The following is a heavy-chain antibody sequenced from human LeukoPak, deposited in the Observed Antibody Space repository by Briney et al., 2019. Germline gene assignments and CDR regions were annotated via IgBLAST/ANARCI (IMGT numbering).Heavy chain of an antibody. CDR2: INHSGST. D-gene: IGHD3-3*01. V-gene: IGHV4-34*01. CDR1: GGSFSGYY. Sequence: KPSETLSLTCAVYGGSFSGYYWSWIRQPPGKGLEWIGEINHSGSTNYNPSLKSRVTISVDTSKNQFSLKLSSVTAADTAVYYCASTAITIFGVVTSEFDYWGQGTLVTVSS. CDR3: ASTAITIFGVVTSEFDY. J-gene: IGHJ4*02.